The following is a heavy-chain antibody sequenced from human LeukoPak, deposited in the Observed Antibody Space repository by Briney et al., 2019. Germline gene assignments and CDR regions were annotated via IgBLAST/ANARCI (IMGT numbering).Heavy chain of an antibody. V-gene: IGHV4-61*02. D-gene: IGHD4-17*01. CDR1: GYSISSGYY. Sequence: SETLSLTCTVSGYSISSGYYWGWIRQPAGKGLEWIGRIYTSGSTNYNPSLKSRVTISVDTSKNQFSLKLSSVTAADTGVYYCARAYGDYVDYWGQGTLVTVSS. CDR3: ARAYGDYVDY. J-gene: IGHJ4*02. CDR2: IYTSGST.